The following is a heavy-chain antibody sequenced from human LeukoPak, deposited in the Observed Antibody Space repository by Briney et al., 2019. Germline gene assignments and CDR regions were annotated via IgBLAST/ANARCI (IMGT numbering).Heavy chain of an antibody. CDR2: IYTSGST. D-gene: IGHD6-19*01. V-gene: IGHV4-4*07. CDR1: GGSISSYY. Sequence: SETLSLTCTVSGGSISSYYWSWIRQPAGKGLEWIGRIYTSGSTNYNPSLKSRVTMSVDTSKNQFSLKLSSVTAADTAVYYCARDSSGWPLPCYYYGMDVWGQGTTVTVSS. CDR3: ARDSSGWPLPCYYYGMDV. J-gene: IGHJ6*02.